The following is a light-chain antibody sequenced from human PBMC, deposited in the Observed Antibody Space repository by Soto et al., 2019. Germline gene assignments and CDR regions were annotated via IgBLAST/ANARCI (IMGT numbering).Light chain of an antibody. CDR2: RTV. CDR3: AAWDDRVDEYV. V-gene: IGLV1-44*01. J-gene: IGLJ1*01. CDR1: ASNIGSKA. Sequence: QSVRTQSPSASGTPGQRVTMSCSGSASNIGSKAVNWYQQFPGTAPKLIIYRTVERPSGVPARFYGSKSGTSASLAINGLQSEDEADYYCAAWDDRVDEYVFGTGTKVTVL.